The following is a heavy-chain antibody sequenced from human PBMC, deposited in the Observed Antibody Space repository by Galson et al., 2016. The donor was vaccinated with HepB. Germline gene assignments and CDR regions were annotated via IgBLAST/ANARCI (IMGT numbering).Heavy chain of an antibody. J-gene: IGHJ5*02. CDR3: ARDLSVPAP. CDR2: IEGDGTST. D-gene: IGHD2-2*01. CDR1: GFTFMNHQ. Sequence: SLRLSCAVSGFTFMNHQMHWIRQAPGKGLMWVARIEGDGTSTLYAPSVKGRFTISSDSAENTVYLQMNRLRAEDTASYYCARDLSVPAPWGQGTQVTVS. V-gene: IGHV3-74*01.